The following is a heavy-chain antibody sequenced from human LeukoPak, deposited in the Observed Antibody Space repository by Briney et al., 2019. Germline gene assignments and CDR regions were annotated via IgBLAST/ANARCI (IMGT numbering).Heavy chain of an antibody. D-gene: IGHD3-10*01. CDR1: GFTFSSYG. Sequence: GGSLRLSCAASGFTFSSYGMHWVRQAPGKGLEWVAVISYDGSNKYYADSVKGRFTISRDNSKNTLYLQMNSLRAEDTAVYYCARWLLLWFGELANWGQGTLVTVSS. J-gene: IGHJ4*02. CDR2: ISYDGSNK. V-gene: IGHV3-30*03. CDR3: ARWLLLWFGELAN.